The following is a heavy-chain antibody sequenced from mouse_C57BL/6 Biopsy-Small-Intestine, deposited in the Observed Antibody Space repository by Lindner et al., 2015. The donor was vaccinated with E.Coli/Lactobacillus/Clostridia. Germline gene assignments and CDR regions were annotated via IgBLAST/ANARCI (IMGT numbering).Heavy chain of an antibody. CDR3: SRPTYYSNYAFAY. V-gene: IGHV5-6*01. CDR2: ISSGGSYT. J-gene: IGHJ3*01. Sequence: VQLQESGGDLVKPGGSLKLSCAASGFTFKYLWPIGSFWGFSGPKTYPTERNEGRRRRWVATISSGGSYTYYPDSVKGRFTISRDNAKNTLYLQMSSLKSEDTAMYYCSRPTYYSNYAFAYWGQGTLVTVSA. D-gene: IGHD2-5*01. CDR1: GFTFKYLW.